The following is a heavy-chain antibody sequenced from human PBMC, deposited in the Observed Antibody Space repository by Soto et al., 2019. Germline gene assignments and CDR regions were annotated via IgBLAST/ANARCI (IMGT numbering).Heavy chain of an antibody. D-gene: IGHD2-2*01. V-gene: IGHV4-30-2*01. CDR2: IYHSGST. Sequence: SSETLSLTCAVSGGSISSGGYSWSWIRQPPGKGLEWIGYIYHSGSTYYNPSLKSRVTISVNRSKNQFSLKLSSVTAADTAVYYCARVPDRWGQGTLVTVSS. J-gene: IGHJ5*02. CDR1: GGSISSGGYS. CDR3: ARVPDR.